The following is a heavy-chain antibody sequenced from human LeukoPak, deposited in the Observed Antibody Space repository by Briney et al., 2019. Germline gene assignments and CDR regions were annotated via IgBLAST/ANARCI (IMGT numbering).Heavy chain of an antibody. V-gene: IGHV3-7*02. D-gene: IGHD3-10*01. CDR3: AASITMFDY. CDR2: IKEDGTVR. J-gene: IGHJ4*02. Sequence: GGSLRLSCAASGFTFSRYWMSWVRQAPGKGLEWVANIKEDGTVRYYVESVKGRFTISRDNAKNSLYLQMNSLRAEDTAVYYCAASITMFDYWGQGTLVTVSS. CDR1: GFTFSRYW.